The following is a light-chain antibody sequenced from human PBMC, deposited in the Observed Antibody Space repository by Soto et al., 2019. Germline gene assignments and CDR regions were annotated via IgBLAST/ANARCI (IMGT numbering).Light chain of an antibody. CDR1: QTISTW. J-gene: IGKJ1*01. Sequence: DIQLIQSPPTLSASVGDRVTITCLAVQTISTWMAWYQQKPGKAAKLLVYDASTLQSGVASRLSGSGSGTDFTLIISGLQPDDSATYYCQQYTNTNNPWMFGQGTKVDIK. V-gene: IGKV1-5*01. CDR3: QQYTNTNNPWM. CDR2: DAS.